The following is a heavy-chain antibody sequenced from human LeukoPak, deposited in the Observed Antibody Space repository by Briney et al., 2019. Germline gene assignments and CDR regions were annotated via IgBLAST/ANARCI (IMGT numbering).Heavy chain of an antibody. J-gene: IGHJ4*02. CDR2: VSSTGGDK. V-gene: IGHV3-11*01. D-gene: IGHD3-10*01. Sequence: LSLTCAVYGGSFSGYYWSWIRQAPGKGLEWISYVSSTGGDKFYADPVKGRFTISRDNARNSLYMEMNDLIAEDTAFYYCARGENGSFDHWGQGTLVIVSS. CDR1: GGSFSGYY. CDR3: ARGENGSFDH.